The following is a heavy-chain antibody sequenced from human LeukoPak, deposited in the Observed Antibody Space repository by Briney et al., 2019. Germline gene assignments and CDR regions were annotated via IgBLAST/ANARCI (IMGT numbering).Heavy chain of an antibody. D-gene: IGHD3-22*01. J-gene: IGHJ4*02. V-gene: IGHV1-2*02. Sequence: GASVTVSCKASGYTFTGYYVHWVRQAPGQGLEWMGWINPSSGGTKYAQKFQGRVTMTGDTSISTAHMELSRLRFDDTAVYFCAGRPDTSVVAIFDYWGQGTLVTISS. CDR2: INPSSGGT. CDR1: GYTFTGYY. CDR3: AGRPDTSVVAIFDY.